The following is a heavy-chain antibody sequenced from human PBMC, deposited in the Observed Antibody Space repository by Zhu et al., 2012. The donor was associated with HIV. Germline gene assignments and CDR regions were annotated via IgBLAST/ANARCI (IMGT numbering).Heavy chain of an antibody. Sequence: QVQLQESGPGLVKPSETLSLTCTVSGGSISSSSYYWGWIRQPPGKGLEWIGSIYYSGSTYYNPSLKSRVTISVDTSKNQFSLKLSSVTAADTAVYYCARRQRGYSFRAPGSTYYFDYWAREPWSPSPQ. CDR1: GGSISSSSYY. D-gene: IGHD5-18*01. V-gene: IGHV4-39*01. CDR3: ARRQRGYSFRAPGSTYYFDY. J-gene: IGHJ4*02. CDR2: IYYSGST.